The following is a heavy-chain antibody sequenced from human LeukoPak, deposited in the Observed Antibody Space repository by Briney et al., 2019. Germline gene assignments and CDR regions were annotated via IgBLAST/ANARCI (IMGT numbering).Heavy chain of an antibody. Sequence: SETLSLTCTVSGGSISSDGNFWSWIRQRPGKGLEWIGFIYYSGTTYSNPSLKSRVAISADTSKNEFSLKLNSLTAADTAVYYCARGGSGSYYSVYYAVDVWGQGTTVTVS. CDR2: IYYSGTT. CDR3: ARGGSGSYYSVYYAVDV. V-gene: IGHV4-31*03. CDR1: GGSISSDGNF. J-gene: IGHJ6*02. D-gene: IGHD1-26*01.